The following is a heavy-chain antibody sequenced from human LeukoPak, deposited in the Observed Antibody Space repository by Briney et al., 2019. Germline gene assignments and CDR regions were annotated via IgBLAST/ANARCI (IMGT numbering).Heavy chain of an antibody. CDR3: ARAAFDWLSYFDY. CDR1: GLTFSSYW. V-gene: IGHV3-7*04. J-gene: IGHJ4*02. D-gene: IGHD3-9*01. Sequence: PGGSLRLSCAAPGLTFSSYWMSWVRLAPGKGLEWVANIKQDGSEKYYVDSVKGRFTISRDNAKNSLYLQMNSLRAEDTAVYYCARAAFDWLSYFDYWGQGTLVTVSS. CDR2: IKQDGSEK.